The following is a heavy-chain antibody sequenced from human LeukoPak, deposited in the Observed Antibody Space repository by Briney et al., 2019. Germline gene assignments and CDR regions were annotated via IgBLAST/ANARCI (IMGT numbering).Heavy chain of an antibody. D-gene: IGHD3-10*01. Sequence: SETLSLTCTVSGGSISSGSYYWSWIRQPPGKGLEWIGYIYYSGSTNYNPSLKSRVTISVDTSKNQFSLKLSSVTAADTAVHYCARHSLMVLRAFDIWGQGTMVTVSS. CDR1: GGSISSGSYY. CDR3: ARHSLMVLRAFDI. J-gene: IGHJ3*02. V-gene: IGHV4-61*01. CDR2: IYYSGST.